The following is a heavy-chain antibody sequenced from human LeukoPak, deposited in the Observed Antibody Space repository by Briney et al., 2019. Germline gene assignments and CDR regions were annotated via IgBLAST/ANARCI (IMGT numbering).Heavy chain of an antibody. V-gene: IGHV4-4*07. CDR2: IYTSGST. CDR1: GGSISSYY. J-gene: IGHJ5*02. CDR3: ARDRKEPGIAVAGTGFDP. D-gene: IGHD6-19*01. Sequence: PSETLSLTCTVSGGSISSYYWRWIRQPAGKGLEWIGRIYTSGSTNFNPSLKSRVTMSVDTSKNQFSLKLSSVTAADTAVYYCARDRKEPGIAVAGTGFDPWGQGTLVTVSS.